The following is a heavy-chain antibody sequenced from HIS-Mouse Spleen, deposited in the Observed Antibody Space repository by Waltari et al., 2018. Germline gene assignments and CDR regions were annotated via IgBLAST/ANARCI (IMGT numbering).Heavy chain of an antibody. CDR1: GFTVSSNY. CDR2: IYSGGST. D-gene: IGHD6-13*01. CDR3: ARGSSGKGIAAAGPDY. J-gene: IGHJ4*02. V-gene: IGHV3-66*01. Sequence: EVQLVESGGGLVQPGGSLRLSCAASGFTVSSNYMSWVRRAPGKGLEWVSVIYSGGSTYYADSVKGRFTISRDNSKNTLYLQMNSLRAEDTAVYYCARGSSGKGIAAAGPDYWGQGTLVTVSS.